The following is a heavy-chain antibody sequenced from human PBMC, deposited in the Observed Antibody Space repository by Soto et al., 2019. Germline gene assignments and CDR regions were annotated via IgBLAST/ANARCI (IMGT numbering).Heavy chain of an antibody. Sequence: SGPTLVNPTQTLTLTCTFSVFSLTTNGMCLSWIRQPPGKALEWLALIDWDDNTYYSTSLNNRLTLSKDTSKNQVVLLVRHMGPVDTATYYCARIPGGNYYTENFFDPWGQGIPVTVSS. CDR3: ARIPGGNYYTENFFDP. D-gene: IGHD3-22*01. V-gene: IGHV2-70*01. CDR2: IDWDDNT. J-gene: IGHJ5*02. CDR1: VFSLTTNGMC.